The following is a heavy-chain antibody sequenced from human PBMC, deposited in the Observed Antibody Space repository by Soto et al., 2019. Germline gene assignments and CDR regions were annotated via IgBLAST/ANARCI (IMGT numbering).Heavy chain of an antibody. CDR3: AKTYVAWANFPFGS. V-gene: IGHV3-23*01. D-gene: IGHD1-7*01. Sequence: GSLRLSCTASGXNFNSNLMSWVRQAPGKGLEWLAIILDDGVTTYYAASVNGRFTISRDNSISTLYLQMKSMRPEDTAVYYCAKTYVAWANFPFGSWGQGIQGPVSS. J-gene: IGHJ4*02. CDR2: ILDDGVTT. CDR1: GXNFNSNL.